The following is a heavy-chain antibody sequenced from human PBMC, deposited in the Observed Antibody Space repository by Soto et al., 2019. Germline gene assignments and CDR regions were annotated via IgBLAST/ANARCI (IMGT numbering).Heavy chain of an antibody. V-gene: IGHV3-64D*06. CDR3: VKDRYVDY. Sequence: GGSLRLSCSVFGFTFSSYAMHWVRQAPGKGLQYVSSISSNGGSTYYADSVKGRFTISRDNSKNTLYLQMSSLRVEDTVVYYCVKDRYVDYWGQGNLVTVSS. J-gene: IGHJ4*02. CDR2: ISSNGGST. CDR1: GFTFSSYA.